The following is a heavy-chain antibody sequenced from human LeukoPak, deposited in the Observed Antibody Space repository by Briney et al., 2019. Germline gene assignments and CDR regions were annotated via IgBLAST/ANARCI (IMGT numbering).Heavy chain of an antibody. CDR3: AKPVARAGIAPTGTDY. CDR2: ISGSGGST. Sequence: PGGSLRLSCAASRFTFSNYAMSWVRQAPGKGLEWVSAISGSGGSTYYADSLKGRFTISRDNSKNTLYLQMNSLRAEDTAVYYCAKPVARAGIAPTGTDYWGQGTLVTVSS. V-gene: IGHV3-23*01. CDR1: RFTFSNYA. D-gene: IGHD6-13*01. J-gene: IGHJ4*02.